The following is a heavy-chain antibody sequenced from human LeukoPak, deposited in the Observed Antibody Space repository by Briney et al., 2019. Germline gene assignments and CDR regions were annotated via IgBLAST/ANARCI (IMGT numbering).Heavy chain of an antibody. CDR2: IKTKADGGTT. D-gene: IGHD1-1*01. CDR1: GFIFTNAW. V-gene: IGHV3-15*01. CDR3: TTLPTKLASTAQGTDAFDV. J-gene: IGHJ3*01. Sequence: PGGSLRLSCAASGFIFTNAWMSWVRQAPGKGLEWVGRIKTKADGGTTDYAAPVKDRFIISRDDAKNTLYLEINSLKSDDTAVYYCTTLPTKLASTAQGTDAFDVWGQGTLVTVSS.